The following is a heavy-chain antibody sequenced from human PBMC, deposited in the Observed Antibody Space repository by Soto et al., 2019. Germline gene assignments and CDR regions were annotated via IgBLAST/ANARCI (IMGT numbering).Heavy chain of an antibody. V-gene: IGHV4-31*03. D-gene: IGHD6-25*01. CDR3: ARDRGHNWLDP. J-gene: IGHJ5*02. Sequence: PSETLSLTCTVAGSSISSGSYYWSWIRQHPGKGLEWIGYIYYSGSTYYNPSLKSRVTISVDTSKNQFSLKLRSVTAADTAVYYCARDRGHNWLDPWGQGTLVTVSS. CDR1: GSSISSGSYY. CDR2: IYYSGST.